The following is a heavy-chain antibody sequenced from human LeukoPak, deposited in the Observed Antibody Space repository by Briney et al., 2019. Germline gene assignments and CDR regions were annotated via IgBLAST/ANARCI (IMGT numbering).Heavy chain of an antibody. CDR3: ARDGGRSSGWTENDY. V-gene: IGHV4-38-2*02. CDR1: GGSISNKY. D-gene: IGHD6-19*01. CDR2: IYHSGST. J-gene: IGHJ4*02. Sequence: SETLSLTCTVSGGSISNKYWSWIRQPPGKGLEWIGSIYHSGSTYYNPSLKSRVTISVDTSKNQFSLKLSSVTAADTAVYYCARDGGRSSGWTENDYWGQGTLVTVSS.